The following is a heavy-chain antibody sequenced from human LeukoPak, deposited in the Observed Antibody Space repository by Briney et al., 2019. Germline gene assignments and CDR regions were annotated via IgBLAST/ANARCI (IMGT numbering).Heavy chain of an antibody. Sequence: LQTLSLTCAISGDSVSSNSAAWNWIRQSPSRGLEWLGRTYYRSKWYNDYAVSVKSRITINPDTSKNQFSLQLNSVTPEDTAVYYCARGIFGVVVVAATPALNWFDPWGQGTLVTVSS. D-gene: IGHD2-15*01. V-gene: IGHV6-1*01. CDR1: GDSVSSNSAA. CDR3: ARGIFGVVVVAATPALNWFDP. J-gene: IGHJ5*02. CDR2: TYYRSKWYN.